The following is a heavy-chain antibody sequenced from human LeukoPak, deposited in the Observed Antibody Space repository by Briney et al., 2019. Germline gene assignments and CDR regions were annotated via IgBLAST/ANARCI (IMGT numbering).Heavy chain of an antibody. Sequence: PGGSLRLSCAASGFTFSSYWMHWVRQAPGKGLVWVSRINSDGSSTSYADSVKGRFTISRDNAKNTLYLQMNSLRAEDTAVYYCASRGYSSGWYYYYYYMDVGGKGTTVTVS. J-gene: IGHJ6*03. CDR3: ASRGYSSGWYYYYYYMDV. CDR1: GFTFSSYW. D-gene: IGHD6-19*01. V-gene: IGHV3-74*01. CDR2: INSDGSST.